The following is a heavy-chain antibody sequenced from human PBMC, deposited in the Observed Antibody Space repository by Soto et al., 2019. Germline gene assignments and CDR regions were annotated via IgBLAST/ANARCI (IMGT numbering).Heavy chain of an antibody. D-gene: IGHD6-13*01. CDR1: GGSISSGGYS. CDR2: IYHSGST. J-gene: IGHJ5*02. CDR3: ARVEIIAAPDNWFDP. Sequence: PSETLSLTCAVSGGSISSGGYSWSWIRQPPGKGLEWIGYIYHSGSTYYNPSLKSRVTISVDRSKNQFSLKLSSVTAADTAVYYCARVEIIAAPDNWFDPWGQGTLVTVS. V-gene: IGHV4-30-2*01.